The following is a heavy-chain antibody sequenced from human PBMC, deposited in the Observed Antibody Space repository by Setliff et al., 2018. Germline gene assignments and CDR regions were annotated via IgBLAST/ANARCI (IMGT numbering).Heavy chain of an antibody. CDR3: ARSAGYSSSWYNYYYGMDV. J-gene: IGHJ6*02. CDR1: GGSISSSSYY. D-gene: IGHD6-13*01. CDR2: IYYSGST. Sequence: LSLTCTVSGGSISSSSYYWGWIRQPPGKGLEWIGYIYYSGSTNYNPSLKSRVTISVDTSKNQFSLKLSSVTAADTAVYYCARSAGYSSSWYNYYYGMDVWGQGTTVTVSS. V-gene: IGHV4-39*01.